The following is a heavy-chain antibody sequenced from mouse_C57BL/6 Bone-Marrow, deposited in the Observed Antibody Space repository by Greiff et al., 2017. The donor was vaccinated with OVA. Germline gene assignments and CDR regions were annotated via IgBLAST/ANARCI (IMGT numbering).Heavy chain of an antibody. V-gene: IGHV1-69*01. Sequence: QVQLKQSGAELVMPGASVKLSCKASGYTFTSYWMHWVKQRPGQGLEWIGEIDPSDSYTNYNQKFKGKSTLTVDKSSSTAYMQLSSLTSEDSAVYYCARWGPAWFAYWGQGTLVTVSA. J-gene: IGHJ3*01. CDR2: IDPSDSYT. CDR1: GYTFTSYW. CDR3: ARWGPAWFAY.